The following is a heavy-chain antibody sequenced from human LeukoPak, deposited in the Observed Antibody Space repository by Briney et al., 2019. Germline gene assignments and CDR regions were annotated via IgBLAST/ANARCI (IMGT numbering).Heavy chain of an antibody. CDR1: GFTFSSYA. CDR3: ARDPGIIVVVPAAIELRYYYYGMDV. Sequence: GGSLRLSCAASGFTFSSYAMSWVRQAPGKGLVWVSRINSDGSSTSYADSVKGRFTISRDNAKNTLYLQMNSLRAEDTAVYYCARDPGIIVVVPAAIELRYYYYGMDVWGQGTTVTVSS. CDR2: INSDGSST. V-gene: IGHV3-74*01. J-gene: IGHJ6*02. D-gene: IGHD2-2*02.